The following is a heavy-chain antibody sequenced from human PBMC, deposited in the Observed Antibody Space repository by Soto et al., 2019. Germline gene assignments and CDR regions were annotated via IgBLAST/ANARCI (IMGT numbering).Heavy chain of an antibody. J-gene: IGHJ4*02. CDR3: ARGVLASSSSWYDY. CDR1: GFTFSSYD. CDR2: IGTAGDT. V-gene: IGHV3-13*04. Sequence: EVHLVESGGGLVQPGGSLRLSCAASGFTFSSYDMHWVRQATGKGLEWVSAIGTAGDTYYPASVKGRFTISRENAKNSLYLQMNCLRAGDTAVYYCARGVLASSSSWYDYWGQGTLVTVSS. D-gene: IGHD6-13*01.